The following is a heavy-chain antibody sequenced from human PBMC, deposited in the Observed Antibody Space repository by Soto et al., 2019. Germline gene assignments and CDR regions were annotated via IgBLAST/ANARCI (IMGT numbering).Heavy chain of an antibody. J-gene: IGHJ4*02. CDR2: IYSGNTT. V-gene: IGHV3-53*01. D-gene: IGHD3-22*01. CDR3: AGGRGYYDTHGYSGYYFDS. CDR1: GFTVSNKY. Sequence: EVQLVESGVGLVQPGGSLRLSCAASGFTVSNKYMSWVRQAPGKGLECVSFIYSGNTTYYADSVKGRFTISRDKCKNTLYLQMDSLRAEDTAVYYCAGGRGYYDTHGYSGYYFDSWGQGTLVTVTS.